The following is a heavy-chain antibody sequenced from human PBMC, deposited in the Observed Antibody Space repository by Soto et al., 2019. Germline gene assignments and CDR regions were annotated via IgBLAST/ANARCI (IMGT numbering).Heavy chain of an antibody. J-gene: IGHJ4*02. CDR3: ARAVAVPADFDF. D-gene: IGHD6-19*01. CDR2: INAGNGNT. CDR1: GHTFTGYA. Sequence: QVQLVQSGAEEKKPGASVKVSCKASGHTFTGYAMHWVRQAPGQRLGWMGWINAGNGNTKYSQKFQGRVTITRDTSASTAYMDLSGLRSEDTAVYYCARAVAVPADFDFWGQGTLVTVSS. V-gene: IGHV1-3*05.